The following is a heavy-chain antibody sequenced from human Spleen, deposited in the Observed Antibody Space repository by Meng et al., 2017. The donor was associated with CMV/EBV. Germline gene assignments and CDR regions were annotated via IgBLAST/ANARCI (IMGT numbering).Heavy chain of an antibody. CDR3: AKSTGGSGSSGSYFYGMDV. CDR1: GFIFSSYG. J-gene: IGHJ6*02. Sequence: GESLKISCAASGFIFSSYGMHWVRQAPGKGLEWVAVISYDGSNKYYEDAVKGRFTISRDNSRSTLYLQVNSMRSEDTDVYYCAKSTGGSGSSGSYFYGMDVWGPGTTVTVSS. CDR2: ISYDGSNK. V-gene: IGHV3-30*12. D-gene: IGHD3-10*01.